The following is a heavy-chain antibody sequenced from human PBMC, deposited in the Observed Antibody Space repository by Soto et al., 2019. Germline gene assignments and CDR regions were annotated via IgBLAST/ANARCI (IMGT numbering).Heavy chain of an antibody. Sequence: GGSLRLFCAASGFTFSSYAMSWVRQAPGKGLEWVSAISGSGGSTYYADSVKGRFTISRDNSKNTLYLQMNSLRAEDTAVYYCAKDFRAPQGGGTWGQGTMVTVSS. CDR1: GFTFSSYA. V-gene: IGHV3-23*01. D-gene: IGHD2-15*01. J-gene: IGHJ3*01. CDR2: ISGSGGST. CDR3: AKDFRAPQGGGT.